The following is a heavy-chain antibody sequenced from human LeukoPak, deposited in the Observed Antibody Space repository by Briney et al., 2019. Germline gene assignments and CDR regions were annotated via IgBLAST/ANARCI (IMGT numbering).Heavy chain of an antibody. D-gene: IGHD5-24*01. V-gene: IGHV3-7*01. CDR3: AAWTDRGYNY. Sequence: PGGSLRLSCAASGFTFSRSWMNWVRQAPGKGLEWVANINTDGTEKRFVDSVRGRFTMSRDNAQNLLYLQMNSLRVEDTATFFCAAWTDRGYNYWGQGTVVTVSS. J-gene: IGHJ4*02. CDR1: GFTFSRSW. CDR2: INTDGTEK.